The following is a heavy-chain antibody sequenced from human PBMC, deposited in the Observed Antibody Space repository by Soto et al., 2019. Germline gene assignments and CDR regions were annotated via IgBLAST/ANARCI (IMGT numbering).Heavy chain of an antibody. J-gene: IGHJ4*02. CDR1: GYTFTNDY. V-gene: IGHV1-46*01. CDR2: INPSTGTT. Sequence: QVQLVQSGAEVKKPGAPVKVSCKASGYTFTNDYMHWVRQAPGQGLEWMGIINPSTGTTSYAQKFQGRVTMSRDTSTSTVHMELSSLRSDDTAVYYCARASWDWVRGVKAFDYWGQGTLVTVSS. D-gene: IGHD3-10*01. CDR3: ARASWDWVRGVKAFDY.